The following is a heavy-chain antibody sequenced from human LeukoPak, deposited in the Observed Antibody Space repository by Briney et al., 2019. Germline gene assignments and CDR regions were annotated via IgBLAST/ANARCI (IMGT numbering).Heavy chain of an antibody. J-gene: IGHJ4*02. CDR1: GFTFSSYA. Sequence: GGSLRLSCAASGFTFSSYAMSWVRQAPGKGLEWVSGISSGGSVAYYADSVKGRFTISRDNSQNTVFLQMVSLRAEDTAVYHCAKVAGNGWSYFDYWGQGTLVTVSS. CDR2: ISSGGSVA. V-gene: IGHV3-23*01. D-gene: IGHD6-19*01. CDR3: AKVAGNGWSYFDY.